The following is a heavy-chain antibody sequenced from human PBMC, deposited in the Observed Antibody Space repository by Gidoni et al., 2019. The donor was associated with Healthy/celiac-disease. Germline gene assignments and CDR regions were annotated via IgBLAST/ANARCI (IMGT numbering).Heavy chain of an antibody. J-gene: IGHJ5*02. CDR2: INLSGST. CDR1: GGSFSGYY. CDR3: ARDGRDWFDP. V-gene: IGHV4-34*01. D-gene: IGHD2-15*01. Sequence: QVQLQQWGAGLLKPSETLSLTCADYGGSFSGYYWSWIRQPPGKGLEWIGEINLSGSTNYNPSLKSRVTISVDTSKNQFSLKLSSVTAADTAVYYCARDGRDWFDPWGQGTLVTVSS.